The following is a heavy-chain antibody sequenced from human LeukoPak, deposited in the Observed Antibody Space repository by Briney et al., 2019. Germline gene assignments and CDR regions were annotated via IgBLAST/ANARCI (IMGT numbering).Heavy chain of an antibody. CDR3: ARSWFSTGPADY. D-gene: IGHD6-13*01. Sequence: SETLSLTCTVSGGSVSSSSYYWGWIRQPPGKGLEWIGSIYYSGSTYYNPSLKSRVTISVDTSKNQFSLKLTSVTAADTAVYYCARSWFSTGPADYWGQGTLVTVSS. CDR2: IYYSGST. J-gene: IGHJ4*02. V-gene: IGHV4-39*01. CDR1: GGSVSSSSYY.